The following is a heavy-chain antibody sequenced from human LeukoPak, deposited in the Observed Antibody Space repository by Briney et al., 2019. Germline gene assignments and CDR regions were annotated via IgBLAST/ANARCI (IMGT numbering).Heavy chain of an antibody. CDR1: GYTFTGYY. CDR3: ARERGSFIYFDY. CDR2: INPNSGGT. V-gene: IGHV1-2*02. Sequence: ASVKVPCKASGYTFTGYYMHWVRQAPGQGLEWMGWINPNSGGTNYAQKFQGRVTMTRDTSISTAYMELSRLRSDDTAVYYCARERGSFIYFDYWGQGTLVTVSS. D-gene: IGHD1-26*01. J-gene: IGHJ4*02.